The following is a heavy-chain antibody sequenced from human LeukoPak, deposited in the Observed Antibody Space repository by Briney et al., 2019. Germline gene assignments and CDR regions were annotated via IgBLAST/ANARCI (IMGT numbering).Heavy chain of an antibody. CDR3: AKGSGWYV. CDR2: ISGRGGST. D-gene: IGHD6-19*01. J-gene: IGHJ4*02. Sequence: GGSLRLSCAASGFTFSSSSMSWVRQAPGKGLEWVSVISGRGGSTDYADSVKGRFTISRDDSKNTLYLQINSLRAEDTAVYYCAKGSGWYVWGQGTLVTVSS. V-gene: IGHV3-23*01. CDR1: GFTFSSSS.